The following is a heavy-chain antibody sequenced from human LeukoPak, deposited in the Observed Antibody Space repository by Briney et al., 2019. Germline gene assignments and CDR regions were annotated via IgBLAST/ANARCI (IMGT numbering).Heavy chain of an antibody. D-gene: IGHD3-22*01. CDR1: GGSFSGYY. Sequence: SETLSLTCAVYGGSFSGYYWSWIRQPPGKGLEWIGEINHSGSTNYNPSLKSRVTISVDTSKNQFSLKLSSVTAADTAVYYCAGGRHYDSSGYPVDYWGQGTLVTVSS. V-gene: IGHV4-34*01. J-gene: IGHJ4*02. CDR3: AGGRHYDSSGYPVDY. CDR2: INHSGST.